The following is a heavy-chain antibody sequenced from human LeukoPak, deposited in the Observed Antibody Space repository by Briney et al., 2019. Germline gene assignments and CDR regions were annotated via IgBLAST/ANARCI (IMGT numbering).Heavy chain of an antibody. CDR1: GFTVSSNY. Sequence: GGSLRLSCAASGFTVSSNYMSWVRQAPGKGLEWVSVIYSGGSTYYADSVKGRFTISRDNSKNTLYLQMNSLRAEDTAVYYCARVVATIIPHYFDYWGQGTLVTVSS. CDR2: IYSGGST. V-gene: IGHV3-53*01. CDR3: ARVVATIIPHYFDY. J-gene: IGHJ4*02. D-gene: IGHD5-12*01.